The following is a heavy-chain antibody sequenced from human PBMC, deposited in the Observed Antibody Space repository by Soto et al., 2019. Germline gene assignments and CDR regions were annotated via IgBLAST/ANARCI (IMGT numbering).Heavy chain of an antibody. D-gene: IGHD2-21*02. V-gene: IGHV3-23*01. CDR1: GFTFSSSA. Sequence: QPGGSLRLSCAASGFTFSSSAMSWVPQPPGKGLEWVSAISGSGGSTYYADSVKGRFTISRDNSKNTLYLQMNSLRAEDTAVYYCAKNGRLAYCGGDCPASYTYYFDYWGQGTLVTVSS. J-gene: IGHJ4*02. CDR2: ISGSGGST. CDR3: AKNGRLAYCGGDCPASYTYYFDY.